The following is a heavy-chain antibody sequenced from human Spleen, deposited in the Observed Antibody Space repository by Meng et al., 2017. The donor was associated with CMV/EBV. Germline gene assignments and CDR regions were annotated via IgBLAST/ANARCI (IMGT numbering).Heavy chain of an antibody. CDR1: GYPVAGNY. J-gene: IGHJ4*02. CDR3: ARDSYGSGTYGGFFDY. Sequence: SGYPVAGNYMYWVRQAPGQGLEWMGWINPNSGGTNYAQKFQGRVTLTTDRSISTAYMELSRLKSDDTAVYYCARDSYGSGTYGGFFDYWGQGTLVTVSS. CDR2: INPNSGGT. V-gene: IGHV1-2*02. D-gene: IGHD3-10*01.